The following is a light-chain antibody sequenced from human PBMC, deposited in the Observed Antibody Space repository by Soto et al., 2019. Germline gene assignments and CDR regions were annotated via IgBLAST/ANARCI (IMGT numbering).Light chain of an antibody. CDR1: SSNIGSNH. CDR3: SARDDILSGVV. V-gene: IGLV1-47*01. CDR2: RSD. Sequence: QAVVTQPPSASGTPGQRVTIPCSGSSSNIGSNHVYWYQQFPGMAPKLLMYRSDQRPTGVPDRFSGSKSGTSASLAISGLRSDDEADYYCSARDDILSGVVFGGGTQLTVL. J-gene: IGLJ2*01.